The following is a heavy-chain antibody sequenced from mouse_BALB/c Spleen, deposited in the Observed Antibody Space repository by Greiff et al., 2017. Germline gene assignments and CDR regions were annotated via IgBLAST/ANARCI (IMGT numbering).Heavy chain of an antibody. V-gene: IGHV1-4*02. CDR2: INPSSGYT. CDR3: ARRDITTFDY. D-gene: IGHD1-1*01. Sequence: AAELARPGASVKMSCKASGYTFTSYTMHWVKQRPGQGLEWIGYINPSSGYTEYNQKFKDKTTLTADKSSSTAYMQLSSLTSEDSAVYYCARRDITTFDYWGQGTTLTVSS. CDR1: GYTFTSYT. J-gene: IGHJ2*01.